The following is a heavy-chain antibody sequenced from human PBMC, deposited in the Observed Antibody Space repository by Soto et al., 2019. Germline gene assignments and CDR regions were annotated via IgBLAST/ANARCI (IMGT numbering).Heavy chain of an antibody. Sequence: PSETLSLTCTVSGGSISSGDYYWSRIRQPPGKGLEWIGYIYYSGSTYYNPSLKSRVTISVDTSKNQFSLKLSSVTAADTAVYYCARDDCSSTSCYRNNWFDPWGQGTLVTVSS. D-gene: IGHD2-2*02. CDR2: IYYSGST. CDR3: ARDDCSSTSCYRNNWFDP. V-gene: IGHV4-30-4*01. J-gene: IGHJ5*02. CDR1: GGSISSGDYY.